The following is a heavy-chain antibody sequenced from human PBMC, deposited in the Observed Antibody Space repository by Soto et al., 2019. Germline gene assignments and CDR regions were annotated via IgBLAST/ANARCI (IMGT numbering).Heavy chain of an antibody. Sequence: QVQLVESGGGVVQPGRSLRLSCAASGFTFSSYGMHWVRQAPGKGLEWVAVIWYDGSNTYYADSVKGRFTISRDDSKNTVFLQMSSLRAEDTAVFYCARGRATYYSDSDGYDLDCWGQGTRVTVSS. V-gene: IGHV3-33*01. CDR3: ARGRATYYSDSDGYDLDC. CDR2: IWYDGSNT. J-gene: IGHJ4*02. CDR1: GFTFSSYG. D-gene: IGHD3-22*01.